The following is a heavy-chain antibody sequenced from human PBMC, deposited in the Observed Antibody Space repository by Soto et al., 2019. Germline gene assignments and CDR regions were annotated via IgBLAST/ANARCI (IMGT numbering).Heavy chain of an antibody. D-gene: IGHD6-13*01. J-gene: IGHJ4*02. CDR1: GFTFSSYG. CDR3: ARDVNRLSSSWYVSLDY. Sequence: QVQLVESGGGVVQPGRSLRLSCAASGFTFSSYGMHWVRQAPGKGLECVAVIWYDGSNKYYADSVKGRFTISRDNSKNTLYLQMNSLRAEDTAVYYCARDVNRLSSSWYVSLDYWGQGTLVTVSS. V-gene: IGHV3-33*01. CDR2: IWYDGSNK.